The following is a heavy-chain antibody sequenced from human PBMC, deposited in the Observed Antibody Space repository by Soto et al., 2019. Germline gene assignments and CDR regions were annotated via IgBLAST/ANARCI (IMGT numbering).Heavy chain of an antibody. CDR3: ARGGRYYGSYGMDV. CDR1: GGSISTGVYY. D-gene: IGHD3-10*01. J-gene: IGHJ6*02. Sequence: PSETLSLTCAVSGGSISTGVYYWSWIRQHPGQGLEWIGYIYSSGSTCYNPSLKSRVAISVDTSKNQFSLKLSSVTAADTAAYYCARGGRYYGSYGMDVWGQGTTVTVSS. CDR2: IYSSGST. V-gene: IGHV4-31*11.